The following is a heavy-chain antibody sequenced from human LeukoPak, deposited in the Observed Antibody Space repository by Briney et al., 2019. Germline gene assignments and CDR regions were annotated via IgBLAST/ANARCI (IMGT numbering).Heavy chain of an antibody. J-gene: IGHJ5*02. CDR1: GGSINSYY. CDR3: ARAPIIAVAGTWWFDP. V-gene: IGHV4-34*01. D-gene: IGHD6-19*01. Sequence: SETLSLTCTVSGGSINSYYWTWIRQPPGKGLEWIGEINHSGSTNYNPSLKSRVAISVDTSKNQFSLKLSSVTAADTAVYYCARAPIIAVAGTWWFDPWGQGTLVTVSS. CDR2: INHSGST.